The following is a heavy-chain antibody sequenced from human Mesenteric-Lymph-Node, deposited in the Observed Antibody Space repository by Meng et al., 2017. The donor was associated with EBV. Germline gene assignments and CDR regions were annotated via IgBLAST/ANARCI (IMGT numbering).Heavy chain of an antibody. Sequence: QRQLQDPGSGVVKASQTLSLACTVSGGSVNSGGYSWSWIRQSPEKGLEWIGYVHHSGLTYYNPSLETRVIISLERSKNQFSLKLTSVTAADTAVYYCAGGDYVNQFNYWGQGTLVTVSS. D-gene: IGHD4-17*01. CDR1: GGSVNSGGYS. V-gene: IGHV4-30-2*06. CDR3: AGGDYVNQFNY. CDR2: VHHSGLT. J-gene: IGHJ4*02.